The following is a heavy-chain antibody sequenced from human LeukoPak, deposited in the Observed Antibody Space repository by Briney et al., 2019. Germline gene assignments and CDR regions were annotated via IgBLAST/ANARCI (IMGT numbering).Heavy chain of an antibody. D-gene: IGHD3-10*01. Sequence: GGSLRLSCAASGFTFSSYWMNWVRQAPGKGLEWVAYIKQDGSEKYYVDSVKGRFTISRDNAKNSLFLQMNSLRAEDTAVYYCARDGVGAFDIWGQGTMVTVSS. J-gene: IGHJ3*02. CDR3: ARDGVGAFDI. CDR2: IKQDGSEK. V-gene: IGHV3-7*04. CDR1: GFTFSSYW.